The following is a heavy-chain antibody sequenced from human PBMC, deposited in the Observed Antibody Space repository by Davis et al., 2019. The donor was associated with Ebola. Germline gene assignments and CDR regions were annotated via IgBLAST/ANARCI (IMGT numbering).Heavy chain of an antibody. J-gene: IGHJ4*02. D-gene: IGHD4-23*01. CDR3: AREYGGNFDY. V-gene: IGHV4-61*01. CDR1: GGSVSSDNYY. Sequence: SETLSLTCTVSGGSVSSDNYYWSWIRQPPGKGLEWIGNIYYSGSTNYNSSHKSRVTISVDTSKNQFSLKLSSVTAADTAVYYCAREYGGNFDYWGQGTLVTVSS. CDR2: IYYSGST.